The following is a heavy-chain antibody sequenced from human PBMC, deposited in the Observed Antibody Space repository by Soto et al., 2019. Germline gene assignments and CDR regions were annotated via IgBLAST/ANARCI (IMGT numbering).Heavy chain of an antibody. CDR2: INHSGST. CDR1: GGSFSGYY. CDR3: ARAGRYSSSWAYYYYGMDV. V-gene: IGHV4-34*01. D-gene: IGHD6-13*01. J-gene: IGHJ6*02. Sequence: SETLSLTCAVYGGSFSGYYWSWIRQPPGKGLEWIGEINHSGSTNYNPSLKSRVTISVDTSKNQFSLKLSSVTAADTAVYYCARAGRYSSSWAYYYYGMDVWGQGTTVTVSS.